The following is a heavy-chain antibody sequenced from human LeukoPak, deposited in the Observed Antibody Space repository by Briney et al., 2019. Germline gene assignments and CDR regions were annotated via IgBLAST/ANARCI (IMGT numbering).Heavy chain of an antibody. CDR1: GGSISSYY. J-gene: IGHJ6*02. CDR3: ARDSLSGPYCSGGSCYSRTYYYGMDV. D-gene: IGHD2-15*01. Sequence: SETLSLTCTVSGGSISSYYWSWIRQPPGKGLEWIGYIYYSGSTNYNPSLKSRVTISVDTSKNQFSLKLSSVTAADTAVYYCARDSLSGPYCSGGSCYSRTYYYGMDVWGQGTTVTVSS. V-gene: IGHV4-59*01. CDR2: IYYSGST.